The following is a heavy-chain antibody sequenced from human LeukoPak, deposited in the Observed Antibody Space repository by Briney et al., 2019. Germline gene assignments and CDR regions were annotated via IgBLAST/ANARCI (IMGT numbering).Heavy chain of an antibody. CDR1: GYTLTELS. CDR2: FDPEDGET. Sequence: GASVKVSCKVSGYTLTELSMHWVRQAPGKGLEWMGGFDPEDGETIYAQKFQGRATMTEDTSTDTAYMELSSLRSEDTAVYYCARGPPAARRREWYFDLWGRGTLVTVSS. D-gene: IGHD6-6*01. CDR3: ARGPPAARRREWYFDL. V-gene: IGHV1-24*01. J-gene: IGHJ2*01.